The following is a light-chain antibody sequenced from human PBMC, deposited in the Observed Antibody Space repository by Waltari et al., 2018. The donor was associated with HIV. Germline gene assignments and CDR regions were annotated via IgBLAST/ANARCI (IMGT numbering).Light chain of an antibody. CDR3: AAWDDSLNGYV. CDR1: SSNIGSNT. Sequence: QSVLTQPPSASGTPGQRVTITCSGSSSNIGSNTVNWYQQLPGKAPKLPTYSNKPRPSAVPDRFAGSKSGTSASLSISGLQSEDEADYYCAAWDDSLNGYVFGTGTKVTVL. J-gene: IGLJ1*01. V-gene: IGLV1-44*01. CDR2: SNK.